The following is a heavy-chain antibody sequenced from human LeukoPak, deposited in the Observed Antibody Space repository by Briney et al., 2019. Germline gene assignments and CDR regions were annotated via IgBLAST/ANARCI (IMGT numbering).Heavy chain of an antibody. J-gene: IGHJ4*02. V-gene: IGHV1-2*02. CDR2: INPNSGGT. CDR1: GYTFTCYY. D-gene: IGHD1-26*01. Sequence: ASVKVSCKASGYTFTCYYMHWVRQAPGQGLEWMGWINPNSGGTNYAQKFQGRVTMTRDTSISTAYMELSRLRSDDTAVYYCAREEGTGATMGFGYWGQGTLVTVSS. CDR3: AREEGTGATMGFGY.